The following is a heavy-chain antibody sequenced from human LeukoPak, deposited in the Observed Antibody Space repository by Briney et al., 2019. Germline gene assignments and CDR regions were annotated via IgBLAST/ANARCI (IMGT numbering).Heavy chain of an antibody. V-gene: IGHV4-39*07. Sequence: PSETLSLTCTVSGGSIRSSTDYWGWIRQPPGKELEWIGSIYYSGSTNYNPSLKSRVTISVDTSKNQFSLKLSSVTAADTAVYYCARAYYYMDVWGKGTTVTVSS. CDR1: GGSIRSSTDY. CDR2: IYYSGST. J-gene: IGHJ6*03. CDR3: ARAYYYMDV.